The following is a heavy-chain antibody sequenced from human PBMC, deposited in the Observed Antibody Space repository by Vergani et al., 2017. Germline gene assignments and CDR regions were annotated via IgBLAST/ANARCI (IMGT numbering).Heavy chain of an antibody. D-gene: IGHD3-9*01. J-gene: IGHJ3*02. CDR2: ISWDGGST. CDR3: AKESGYDILTGYDDAFDI. V-gene: IGHV3-43*01. CDR1: GFTFDDYT. Sequence: EVQLVESGGVVVQPGGSLRLSCAASGFTFDDYTMHWVRQAPGTGLEWVSLISWDGGSTYYADSVKGRFTISRDNSKNSLYLQMNSLRTEDTALYYCAKESGYDILTGYDDAFDIWGQGTMVTVSS.